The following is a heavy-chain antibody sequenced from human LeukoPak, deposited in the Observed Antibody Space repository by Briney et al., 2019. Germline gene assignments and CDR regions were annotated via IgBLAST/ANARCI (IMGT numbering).Heavy chain of an antibody. V-gene: IGHV1-2*02. D-gene: IGHD1-14*01. CDR3: ARDGSLDY. Sequence: ASVKVSCKASGYTFTSYGISWVRQAPGQGLEWMGWISPTRGGTNYAQKFQGRVTMTRDTSVSTVYMELSRLTSDDTAVYFCARDGSLDYWGQGTLVTVSS. CDR1: GYTFTSYG. J-gene: IGHJ4*02. CDR2: ISPTRGGT.